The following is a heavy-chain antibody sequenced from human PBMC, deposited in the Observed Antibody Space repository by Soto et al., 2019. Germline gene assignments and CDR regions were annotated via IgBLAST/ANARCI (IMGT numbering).Heavy chain of an antibody. Sequence: GASVKVSCKASGCTFSSYAISWVRQAPGQGLEWMGGIIPIFGTANYAQKFQGRVTITADESTSTAYMELSSLRSEDTAVYYCASYTVTHDIDYWGQGTLVTVSS. V-gene: IGHV1-69*13. CDR1: GCTFSSYA. D-gene: IGHD4-4*01. J-gene: IGHJ4*02. CDR3: ASYTVTHDIDY. CDR2: IIPIFGTA.